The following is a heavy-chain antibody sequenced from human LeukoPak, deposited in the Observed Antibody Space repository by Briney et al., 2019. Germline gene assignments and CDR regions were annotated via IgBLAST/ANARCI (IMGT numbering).Heavy chain of an antibody. Sequence: PGGSLRLSCATSGFTFNDYYMDWVRQAPGKGLEWVGRTRNKAKSYTTEYAASVKGRFSVSRDDSKNSVYLQMNSLKTEDTAVYYCTRWDTSGYAYWGQGTLVNVSS. CDR2: TRNKAKSYTT. CDR3: TRWDTSGYAY. D-gene: IGHD3-22*01. J-gene: IGHJ4*02. CDR1: GFTFNDYY. V-gene: IGHV3-72*01.